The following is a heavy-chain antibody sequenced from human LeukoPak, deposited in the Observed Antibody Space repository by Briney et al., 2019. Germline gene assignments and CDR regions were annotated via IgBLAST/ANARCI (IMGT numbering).Heavy chain of an antibody. J-gene: IGHJ4*02. V-gene: IGHV1-18*01. CDR2: ISAYSGNT. CDR3: ARDAVSTVTAGGIDY. Sequence: ASVKVSCKASGYTFTNYGLSWVPQAPRQGLEWMAWISAYSGNTEYAQKMQGRVTMTTDTSPSTAYMELRNLISDDSAVYFCARDAVSTVTAGGIDYWGQGTLVTVSS. CDR1: GYTFTNYG. D-gene: IGHD2-21*02.